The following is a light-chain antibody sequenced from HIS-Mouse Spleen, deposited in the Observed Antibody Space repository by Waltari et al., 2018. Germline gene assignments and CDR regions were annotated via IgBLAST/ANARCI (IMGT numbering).Light chain of an antibody. V-gene: IGLV2-23*01. CDR3: CSYAGSSTWV. CDR2: EGS. J-gene: IGLJ3*02. Sequence: QSALTQPASVSGSPGQSITISCPGTSSAVGSYNLVPWYQQHPGKAPKLMIYEGSKRPSGVSNRVSGSKSGNTASLTISGLQAEDEADYYCCSYAGSSTWVFGGGTKLTVL. CDR1: SSAVGSYNL.